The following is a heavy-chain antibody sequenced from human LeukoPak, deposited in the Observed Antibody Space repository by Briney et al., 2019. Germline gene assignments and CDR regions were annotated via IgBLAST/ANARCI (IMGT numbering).Heavy chain of an antibody. CDR1: GFTFSSYS. D-gene: IGHD6-13*01. Sequence: GGSLRLSCAASGFTFSSYSMNWVRQAPGKGLEWVSSISSSSSYIYYADSVKGRFTISRDNAKNSLYLQMNSLRAEGTAVYYCARGYIAAAQGNWFDPWGQGTLVTVSS. V-gene: IGHV3-21*01. CDR3: ARGYIAAAQGNWFDP. CDR2: ISSSSSYI. J-gene: IGHJ5*02.